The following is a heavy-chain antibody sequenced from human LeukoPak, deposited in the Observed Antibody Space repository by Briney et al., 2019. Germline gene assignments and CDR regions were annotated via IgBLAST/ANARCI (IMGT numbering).Heavy chain of an antibody. V-gene: IGHV3-7*01. Sequence: SGGSLRLSCAASGFTFSSYWMSWVRQAPGKGLEWVANIKQDGSEKYYVDSVKGRFTISRDNAKNSLYLQMNSLRAEDTAVYYCARVGRFLEWLSPFDYWGQGTLVTVSS. CDR3: ARVGRFLEWLSPFDY. CDR2: IKQDGSEK. D-gene: IGHD3-3*01. CDR1: GFTFSSYW. J-gene: IGHJ4*02.